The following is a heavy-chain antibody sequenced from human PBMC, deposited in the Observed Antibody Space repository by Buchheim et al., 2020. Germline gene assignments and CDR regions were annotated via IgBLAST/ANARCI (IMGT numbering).Heavy chain of an antibody. CDR2: ISGSGNNT. CDR3: AKPLPAADTGDPYYFDY. V-gene: IGHV3-23*01. CDR1: GFTISSYA. J-gene: IGHJ4*02. Sequence: EVQLLESGGGLVQPGGSLRLSCADSGFTISSYAMSWVRQAPGKGLEWVSAISGSGNNTYYADSVQGRFTISRDNSKNTLYLQMNSLRAEDTAVYYCAKPLPAADTGDPYYFDYWGQGTL. D-gene: IGHD2-2*01.